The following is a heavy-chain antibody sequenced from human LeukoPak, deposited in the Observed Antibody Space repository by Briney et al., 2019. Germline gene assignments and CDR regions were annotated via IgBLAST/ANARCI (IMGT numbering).Heavy chain of an antibody. CDR3: ARDSGNWNYFDS. CDR1: GFKFSGYS. CDR2: FSTSSSYI. V-gene: IGHV3-21*01. D-gene: IGHD1-1*01. Sequence: GGSLRLSCAASGFKFSGYSMNWVRQAPGRGLEWVSLFSTSSSYIFYADSVRGRFTSSRDNARNSLFLRMDSLRAEDTAVYYCARDSGNWNYFDSRGQGTLVAVSS. J-gene: IGHJ4*02.